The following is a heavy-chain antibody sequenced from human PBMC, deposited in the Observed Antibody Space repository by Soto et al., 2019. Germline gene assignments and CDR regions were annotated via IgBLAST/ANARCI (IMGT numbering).Heavy chain of an antibody. Sequence: QLQLQESGPGLVKPSETLSLTCTVSGGSISSSSYYWGWIRQPPGKGLEWIGSIYYSGSTYYNPSRKSRVTISVDTSKNQFSLKLSSVTAADTAVYYCARKLGYCSGGSCYPALDAFDIWGQGTMVTVSS. CDR1: GGSISSSSYY. CDR3: ARKLGYCSGGSCYPALDAFDI. V-gene: IGHV4-39*01. D-gene: IGHD2-15*01. CDR2: IYYSGST. J-gene: IGHJ3*02.